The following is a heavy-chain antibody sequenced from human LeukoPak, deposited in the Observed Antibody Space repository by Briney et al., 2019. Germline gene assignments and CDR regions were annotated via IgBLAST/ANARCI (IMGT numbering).Heavy chain of an antibody. Sequence: PGGSLRLSCAASGFTVSHNYMSWVRQAPGKGLEWVALIYSSGNTYYADSVQGRFSISRDNYENTLYFQMNSLRAEDTAVYYCAKGRGEHVEGYYYYYMDVWGQGTTVIVFS. D-gene: IGHD2-21*01. V-gene: IGHV3-53*01. CDR2: IYSSGNT. J-gene: IGHJ6*03. CDR3: AKGRGEHVEGYYYYYMDV. CDR1: GFTVSHNY.